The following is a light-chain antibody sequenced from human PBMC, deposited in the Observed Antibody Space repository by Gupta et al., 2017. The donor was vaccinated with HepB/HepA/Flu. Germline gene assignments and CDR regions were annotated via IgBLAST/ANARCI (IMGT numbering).Light chain of an antibody. CDR3: QQINSYHFS. J-gene: IGKJ3*01. V-gene: IGKV1-9*01. Sequence: IQLTQSPSSLSASVGDRVTITCRASQGISNYLAWYQRKPGKAPKLLIYAASTLHSGVPSRCSGSGSGIEFTLTIRSLQPEDFATYYCQQINSYHFSFGHGTKVDIK. CDR1: QGISNY. CDR2: AAS.